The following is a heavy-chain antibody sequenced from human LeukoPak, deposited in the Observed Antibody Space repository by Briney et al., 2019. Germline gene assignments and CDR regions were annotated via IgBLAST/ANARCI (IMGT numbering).Heavy chain of an antibody. D-gene: IGHD3-10*01. J-gene: IGHJ4*02. CDR3: ARLTSGGPSDY. Sequence: SETLSLTCTASGGSISSRSYYWGWIRQPPGKGLEWIGSIYYSGSTYYNPSLKSRVTISVDTSKNQFSLKLSSVTAADTAVYYCARLTSGGPSDYWGQGTLVTVSS. CDR1: GGSISSRSYY. CDR2: IYYSGST. V-gene: IGHV4-39*07.